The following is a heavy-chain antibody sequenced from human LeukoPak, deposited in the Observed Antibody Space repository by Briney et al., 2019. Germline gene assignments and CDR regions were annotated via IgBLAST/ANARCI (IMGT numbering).Heavy chain of an antibody. Sequence: ASVKVSCKASGYTFTSYYMHWVRQAPGQGLEWMGIINPSGGSTSYAQKLQGRVTMTTDTSTSTAYMELRSLRSDDTAVYYCARGYGFGDYQIDYWGQGTLVTVSS. D-gene: IGHD3-10*01. CDR1: GYTFTSYY. V-gene: IGHV1-46*01. J-gene: IGHJ4*02. CDR3: ARGYGFGDYQIDY. CDR2: INPSGGST.